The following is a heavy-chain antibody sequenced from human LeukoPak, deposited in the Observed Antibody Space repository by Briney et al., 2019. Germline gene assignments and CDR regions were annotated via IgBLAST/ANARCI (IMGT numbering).Heavy chain of an antibody. CDR1: GFTFSSYG. CDR3: AKDRRSGYYYTIDY. D-gene: IGHD3-22*01. CDR2: ISYDGNTK. J-gene: IGHJ4*02. Sequence: PGRSLRLSCAASGFTFSSYGMHWVRQAPGKGLEWVAVISYDGNTKYYADSVKGRFTISRDNSRDTLYLQINSLRGEDTAVYYCAKDRRSGYYYTIDYWGQGSLVTVSS. V-gene: IGHV3-30*18.